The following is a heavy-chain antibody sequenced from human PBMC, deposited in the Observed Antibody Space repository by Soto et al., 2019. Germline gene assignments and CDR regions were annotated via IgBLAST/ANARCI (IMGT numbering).Heavy chain of an antibody. J-gene: IGHJ4*02. CDR3: ARIRYFDWPHLDY. V-gene: IGHV4-59*08. D-gene: IGHD3-9*01. CDR1: GGSISSYY. CDR2: IYYSGST. Sequence: SETLSLTCTVSGGSISSYYWSWIRQPPGKGLEWIGYIYYSGSTNYNPSLKSRVTISVDTSKNQFSLKLSSVTAADTAVYYCARIRYFDWPHLDYWGQGTLVTAPQ.